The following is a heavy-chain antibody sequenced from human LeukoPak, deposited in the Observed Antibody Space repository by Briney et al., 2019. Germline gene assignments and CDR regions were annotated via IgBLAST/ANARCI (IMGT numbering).Heavy chain of an antibody. CDR3: ARNWATDYHFDY. D-gene: IGHD3-16*01. CDR2: IYHSGSA. Sequence: PSGTLSLTCVVSTYSISNGYYWGWIRQPPGKGLEWIGSIYHSGSADYNPSLTSRVTISVDTSNNQFSLRLTSVTAADTAVYYCARNWATDYHFDYWGQGTLVTVSS. CDR1: TYSISNGYY. V-gene: IGHV4-38-2*01. J-gene: IGHJ4*02.